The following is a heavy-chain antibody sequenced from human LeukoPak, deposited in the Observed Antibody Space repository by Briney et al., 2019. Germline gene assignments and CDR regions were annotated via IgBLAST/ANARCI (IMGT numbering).Heavy chain of an antibody. CDR2: IRYDGNNK. CDR1: GFTFSSYA. CDR3: AKDPGSGSYYPYYFDY. V-gene: IGHV3-30*02. Sequence: GGSLRLSCAASGFTFSSYAMHWARQAPGKGLEWVAFIRYDGNNKYYTDSVKGRFTISRDNSKNTLYLQMNSLRAEDTAVYLCAKDPGSGSYYPYYFDYWGQGTLVTVSS. D-gene: IGHD3-10*01. J-gene: IGHJ4*02.